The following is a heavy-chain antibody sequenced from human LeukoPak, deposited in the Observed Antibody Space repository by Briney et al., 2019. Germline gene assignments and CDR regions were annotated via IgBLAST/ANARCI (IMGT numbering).Heavy chain of an antibody. CDR1: GGTFSSYA. V-gene: IGHV1-69*05. Sequence: SVKVSCKASGGTFSSYAISWVRQAPGQGLEWMGRIIPIFGTANYAQKFQGRVTITTDESTSTAYMELCSLRSEDTAVYYCARDPGFYGGNSFVFYYWGQGTLVTVSS. CDR2: IIPIFGTA. D-gene: IGHD4-23*01. J-gene: IGHJ4*02. CDR3: ARDPGFYGGNSFVFYY.